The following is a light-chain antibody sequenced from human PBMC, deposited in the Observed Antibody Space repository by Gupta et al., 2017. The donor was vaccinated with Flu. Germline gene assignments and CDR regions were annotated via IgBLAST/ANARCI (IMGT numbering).Light chain of an antibody. CDR1: DIGRKS. CDR3: QVWDSNSGRV. J-gene: IGLJ3*02. CDR2: DDD. V-gene: IGLV3-21*02. Sequence: SFVLTPPPSVSVAPAQTARISCGGSDIGRKSVHWYLRRPGQAPLLVVHDDDDRPSGIPERISGSKSGNTATLTLSRVEAGDEADYYCQVWDSNSGRVFGGGTKLTVL.